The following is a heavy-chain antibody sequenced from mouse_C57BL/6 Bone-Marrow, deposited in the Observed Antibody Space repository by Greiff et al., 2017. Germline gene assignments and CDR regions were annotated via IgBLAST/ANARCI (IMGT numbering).Heavy chain of an antibody. D-gene: IGHD1-1*01. CDR2: IYPENCDT. CDR3: TVLLRSY. V-gene: IGHV14-4*01. J-gene: IGHJ3*01. CDR1: VFNIKDDY. Sequence: VQLQQSGAELVRPGASVKLSCTASVFNIKDDYMHWVKQRPAQGLECIGWIYPENCDTEYSSKFQGKATITADTSSNTAYLQLSSLTSEDTAVYYCTVLLRSYWGQGTLVTVSA.